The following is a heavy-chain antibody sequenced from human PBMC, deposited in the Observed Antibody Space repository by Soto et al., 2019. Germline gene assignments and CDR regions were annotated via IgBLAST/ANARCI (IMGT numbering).Heavy chain of an antibody. CDR3: VGGSPFEY. V-gene: IGHV3-15*05. CDR1: GFTFTSAW. CDR2: VKSKNDGGAI. J-gene: IGHJ4*02. Sequence: VQLEDSGGGWVKPGGSLRLSCAGSGFTFTSAWMNWVRQAPGKGLEWVGRVKSKNDGGAIDYGTPVKGRFIISSDASKHEAYLEMSSLKIDDTGVFYCVGGSPFEYWGQGTLVTVSS. D-gene: IGHD2-15*01.